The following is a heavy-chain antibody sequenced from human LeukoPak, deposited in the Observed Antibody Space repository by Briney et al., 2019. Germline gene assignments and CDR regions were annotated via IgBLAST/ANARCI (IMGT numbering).Heavy chain of an antibody. Sequence: GGSLRLSCAASGSTFSSYWMHWVRQAPGKGLVWVSRINSDGSSTSYADSVKGRFTISRDNAKNTLYLQMNSLRAEDTAVYYCAREIPYYDILTGYYQNRDWFDPWGQGTLVTVSS. CDR2: INSDGSST. CDR3: AREIPYYDILTGYYQNRDWFDP. V-gene: IGHV3-74*01. CDR1: GSTFSSYW. D-gene: IGHD3-9*01. J-gene: IGHJ5*02.